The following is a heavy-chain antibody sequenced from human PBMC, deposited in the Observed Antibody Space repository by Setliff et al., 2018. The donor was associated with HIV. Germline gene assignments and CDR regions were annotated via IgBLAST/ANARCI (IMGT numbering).Heavy chain of an antibody. J-gene: IGHJ5*02. D-gene: IGHD6-19*01. CDR1: GYTFSDYY. V-gene: IGHV1-2*02. CDR2: INPNSGGT. CDR3: ARDSGMAVVGTWRRLDP. Sequence: ASVKVSCKASGYTFSDYYMHWVRQAPGQGLEWMGWINPNSGGTNYAQKFQGRVNMTRDTSISTTYMELSRLRSDDTAVYYCARDSGMAVVGTWRRLDPWGQGTLVTVSS.